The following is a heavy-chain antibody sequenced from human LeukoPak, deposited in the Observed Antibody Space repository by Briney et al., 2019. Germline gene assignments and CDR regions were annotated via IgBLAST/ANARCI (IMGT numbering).Heavy chain of an antibody. Sequence: GGSLRLSCAASGFTFADYGMSWVRQAPGKGQEWDSAINWNGGSTGYADSVKGRFTISRDNAKNSLYLQMNSLRAEDTALYHCARAYYYDSSGYFPDWGQGTLVTVSS. V-gene: IGHV3-20*01. CDR1: GFTFADYG. CDR3: ARAYYYDSSGYFPD. CDR2: INWNGGST. D-gene: IGHD3-22*01. J-gene: IGHJ4*02.